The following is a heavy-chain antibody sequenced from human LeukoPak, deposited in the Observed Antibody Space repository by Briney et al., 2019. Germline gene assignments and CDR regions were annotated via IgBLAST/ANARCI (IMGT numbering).Heavy chain of an antibody. CDR3: ARDLVSRYYGSGNWFDP. CDR2: ISYDGSNK. J-gene: IGHJ5*02. V-gene: IGHV3-30*19. D-gene: IGHD3-10*01. CDR1: GFTFSSYG. Sequence: GGSLRLSCAASGFTFSSYGMHWVRQAPGKGLEWVAVISYDGSNKYYADSVKGRFTISRDNSKNTLYLQMNSLRAEDTAVYYCARDLVSRYYGSGNWFDPWGQGTLVTVSS.